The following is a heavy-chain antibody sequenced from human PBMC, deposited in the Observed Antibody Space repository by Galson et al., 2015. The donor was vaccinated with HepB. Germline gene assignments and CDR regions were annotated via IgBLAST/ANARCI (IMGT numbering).Heavy chain of an antibody. CDR1: GYTFTGYY. J-gene: IGHJ3*02. V-gene: IGHV1-2*02. CDR3: ATDRGLSGGTTGDAFDI. Sequence: SVKVSCKASGYTFTGYYMHWVRQAPGQGLEWMGWINPNSGGTNYAQKFQGRVTMTRDTSISTAYMELSRLRSDDTAVYYCATDRGLSGGTTGDAFDIWGQGTMVTVSS. D-gene: IGHD1-7*01. CDR2: INPNSGGT.